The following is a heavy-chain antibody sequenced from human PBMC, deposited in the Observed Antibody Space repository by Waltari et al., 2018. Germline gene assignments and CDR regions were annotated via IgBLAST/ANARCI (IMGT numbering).Heavy chain of an antibody. Sequence: EVQLVESGGGLVQPGRSLRLSCAASGFTFDDYAMHWVRQDPGKGLEWVSGISWNSGSIGYADSVKGRFTISRDNAKNSLYLQMNSLRAEDTALYYCAKGGVYCSSTSWCYFDYWGQGTLVTVSS. CDR3: AKGGVYCSSTSWCYFDY. CDR2: ISWNSGSI. CDR1: GFTFDDYA. V-gene: IGHV3-9*01. J-gene: IGHJ4*02. D-gene: IGHD2-2*01.